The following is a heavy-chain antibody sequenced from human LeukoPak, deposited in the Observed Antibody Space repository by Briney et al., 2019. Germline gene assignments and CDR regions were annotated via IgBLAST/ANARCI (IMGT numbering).Heavy chain of an antibody. CDR1: GFTFKDYG. Sequence: PGGFLRLSCAATGFTFKDYGMHWVRQPPGKGLEWVSSINWNGGGTDYADSVKGRFTISRDNAKNSLYLQLSSLRPEDTALYYCAKHMRATNTYSFFGLDVWGQGTTVTVSS. CDR2: INWNGGGT. J-gene: IGHJ6*02. D-gene: IGHD1-26*01. V-gene: IGHV3-9*01. CDR3: AKHMRATNTYSFFGLDV.